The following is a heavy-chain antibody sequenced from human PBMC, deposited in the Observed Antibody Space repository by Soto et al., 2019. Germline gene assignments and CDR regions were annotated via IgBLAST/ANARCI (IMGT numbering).Heavy chain of an antibody. J-gene: IGHJ6*02. CDR3: GRGGGGTKNGSYYYYDGMDV. V-gene: IGHV1-18*01. CDR2: ISAYNGNT. D-gene: IGHD1-26*01. CDR1: GYTFTSYG. Sequence: QVQLVQSGAEVKKPGASVKVSCKASGYTFTSYGISWVRQAPGQGLEWMGWISAYNGNTNYAQKLQGRVTMTTDKPTSTAYMELRSLRSEDAALYYCGRGGGGTKNGSYYYYDGMDVWGQGTTVTVSS.